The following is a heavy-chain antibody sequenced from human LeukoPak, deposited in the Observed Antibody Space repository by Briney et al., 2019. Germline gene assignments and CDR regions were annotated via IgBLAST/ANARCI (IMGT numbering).Heavy chain of an antibody. CDR2: INHSGST. D-gene: IGHD1-26*01. Sequence: PSETLSLTCAVYGGSFSGYYWSWIRQPPGKGLEWIGEINHSGSTNYNPSLKSRVTISVDTSKNQFSLKLSSVTAADTAVYYCAKVRGSYSNDAFDIWGQGTMVTVSS. CDR1: GGSFSGYY. CDR3: AKVRGSYSNDAFDI. J-gene: IGHJ3*02. V-gene: IGHV4-34*01.